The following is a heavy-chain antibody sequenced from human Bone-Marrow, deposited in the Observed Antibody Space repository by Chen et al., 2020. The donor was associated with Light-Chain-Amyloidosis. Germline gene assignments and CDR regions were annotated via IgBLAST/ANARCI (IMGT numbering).Heavy chain of an antibody. V-gene: IGHV3-33*01. CDR2: IWQDGNED. CDR1: GFKFTDYA. Sequence: QVRLVQSGGGVVQPGRSLRLSCVASGFKFTDYAIHWVRQAPGKGLGWVACIWQDGNEDKYADCVKGRFTVSRDKLRNTGYLQLDSLRGEDTAIYFCARCLTWGLGRIDCWGQGTLVTVSS. J-gene: IGHJ4*02. CDR3: ARCLTWGLGRIDC. D-gene: IGHD7-27*01.